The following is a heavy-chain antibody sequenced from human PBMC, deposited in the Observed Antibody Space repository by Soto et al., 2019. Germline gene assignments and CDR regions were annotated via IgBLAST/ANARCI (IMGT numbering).Heavy chain of an antibody. CDR1: GYTFTSYY. CDR2: INPSGGST. Sequence: QVQLVQSGAEVKKPGASVKVSCKASGYTFTSYYMHWVRQAPGQGLEWMGIINPSGGSTSYAQKCRGRVTMTRDTSTSTVYMELSSMRSEDTAVYYGARDGGWQQLVRYFDYWGQGTLVTVSS. J-gene: IGHJ4*02. V-gene: IGHV1-46*01. D-gene: IGHD6-13*01. CDR3: ARDGGWQQLVRYFDY.